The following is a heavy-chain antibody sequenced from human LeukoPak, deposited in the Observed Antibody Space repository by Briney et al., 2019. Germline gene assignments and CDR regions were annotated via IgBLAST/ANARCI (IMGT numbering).Heavy chain of an antibody. Sequence: GGSLRLSCAASGLTFSSYAMSWVRQAAGKGLEWVSVIYSGGDTIHADSVKGRFSISRDSSNVYLQMNSLRPEDTAVYYCVRAGHHSGSTDELFLPFDYWGQGTRVTVSA. CDR2: IYSGGDT. V-gene: IGHV3-53*01. D-gene: IGHD3-10*01. CDR3: VRAGHHSGSTDELFLPFDY. CDR1: GLTFSSYA. J-gene: IGHJ4*02.